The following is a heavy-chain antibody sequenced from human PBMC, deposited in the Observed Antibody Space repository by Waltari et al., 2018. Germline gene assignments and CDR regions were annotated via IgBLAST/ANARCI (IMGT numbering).Heavy chain of an antibody. CDR3: ARERGGVAPYYYGMDV. Sequence: QVQLVQSGAEVKKPGASVKVSCKASGYTFTSYDINWVRQATGQGLEWMGWMNPNSGNTGYAQKFQGRVTITRNTSISTAYMELSSLRAEDTAVYYCARERGGVAPYYYGMDVWGQGTTVTVSS. J-gene: IGHJ6*02. V-gene: IGHV1-8*03. CDR1: GYTFTSYD. D-gene: IGHD3-3*01. CDR2: MNPNSGNT.